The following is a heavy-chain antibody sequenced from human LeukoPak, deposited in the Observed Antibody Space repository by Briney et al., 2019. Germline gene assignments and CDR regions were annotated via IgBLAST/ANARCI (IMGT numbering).Heavy chain of an antibody. CDR2: IYYDGSKK. D-gene: IGHD5-24*01. Sequence: GGSLRLSCAASGFTLSDYAMHWVRQAPGKGLEWVAVIYYDGSKKYYADSVEGRFTISRDNSKNTLYLHMNSLRVEDTAVYYCARGPDGYNSHFDYWGQGTLVTVSS. V-gene: IGHV3-30-3*01. CDR1: GFTLSDYA. J-gene: IGHJ4*02. CDR3: ARGPDGYNSHFDY.